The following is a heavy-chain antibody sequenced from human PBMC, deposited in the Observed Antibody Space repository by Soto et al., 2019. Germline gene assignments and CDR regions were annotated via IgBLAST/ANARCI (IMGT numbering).Heavy chain of an antibody. CDR1: GFTFDDYA. Sequence: VQLVESGGGLVQPGRSLRLSFTASGFTFDDYAMHWVRQAPGKGLEWVSGISWNSGSIGYAGSVKGRFTISRDNAKNSLYLQMNSLRAEDTALYYCAKDKSSTLYGMDVWGQGTTVTVSS. J-gene: IGHJ6*02. CDR2: ISWNSGSI. V-gene: IGHV3-9*01. D-gene: IGHD6-13*01. CDR3: AKDKSSTLYGMDV.